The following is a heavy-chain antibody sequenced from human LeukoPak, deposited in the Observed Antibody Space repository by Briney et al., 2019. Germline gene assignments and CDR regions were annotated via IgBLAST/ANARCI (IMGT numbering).Heavy chain of an antibody. V-gene: IGHV1-2*02. CDR2: INPNSGGT. CDR3: ARDRRDGYNGPFDP. D-gene: IGHD5-24*01. CDR1: GCTFTGYY. Sequence: GTSVKVSCKASGCTFTGYYMHWVRQAPGQGLEWMGWINPNSGGTNYAQKFQGRVTMTRDTSISTAYMELSRLRSDDTAVYYCARDRRDGYNGPFDPWGQGTLVTVSS. J-gene: IGHJ5*02.